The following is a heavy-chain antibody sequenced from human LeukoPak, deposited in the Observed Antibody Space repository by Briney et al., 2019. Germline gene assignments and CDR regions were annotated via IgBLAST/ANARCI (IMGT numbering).Heavy chain of an antibody. D-gene: IGHD4-23*01. V-gene: IGHV3-30*03. J-gene: IGHJ2*01. CDR3: AGTVDQGVWYFDL. CDR2: ISYDGSNK. CDR1: GFTFSSYG. Sequence: GGSLRLSCAASGFTFSSYGMHWVHQAPGKGLEWVAVISYDGSNKYYADSVKGRFTISRDNSKNTLYLQMNSLRAEDTAVYYCAGTVDQGVWYFDLWGRGTLVTVSS.